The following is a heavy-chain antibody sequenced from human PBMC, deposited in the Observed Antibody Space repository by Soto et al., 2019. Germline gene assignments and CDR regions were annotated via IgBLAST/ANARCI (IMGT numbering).Heavy chain of an antibody. J-gene: IGHJ4*02. D-gene: IGHD3-9*01. CDR3: ARGSTHYDILSGYYYY. CDR2: ISRSSSYT. V-gene: IGHV3-11*06. CDR1: GFTFSDYY. Sequence: GGSLRLSCAASGFTFSDYYMSWIRQAPGKGLEWVSYISRSSSYTNYADSVKGRFTISRDNAKNSLYLQMNSVRAEEMSVYYCARGSTHYDILSGYYYYWGQGSLVTVSS.